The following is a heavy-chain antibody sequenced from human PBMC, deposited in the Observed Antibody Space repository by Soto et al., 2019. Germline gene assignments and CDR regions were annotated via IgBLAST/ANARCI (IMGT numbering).Heavy chain of an antibody. Sequence: QVQLVQSGAEVKKPGASVKVSCKASGYTFTSYGISWVRQAPGQGLEWMGWISAYNGNTNYAQKLQGRVTMTTDTSTSRAYMELRSLRCDDTAVYYCAGETSIAAADYWGQGTLVTVSS. V-gene: IGHV1-18*01. CDR1: GYTFTSYG. D-gene: IGHD6-13*01. CDR2: ISAYNGNT. J-gene: IGHJ4*02. CDR3: AGETSIAAADY.